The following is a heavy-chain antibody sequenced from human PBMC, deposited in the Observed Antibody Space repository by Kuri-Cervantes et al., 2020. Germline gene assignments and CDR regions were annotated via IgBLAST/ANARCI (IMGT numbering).Heavy chain of an antibody. CDR3: ARGSIRGHFDY. V-gene: IGHV4-34*01. CDR2: INHSGST. CDR1: GGSFSGYY. Sequence: GSLRLSCAVYGGSFSGYYWSWIRQPPGKGLEWIGEINHSGSTNYNPSLKSRVTVSIDTSKNQFSLKLNSVTAADTAVYYCARGSIRGHFDYWGQGTLVTVSS. J-gene: IGHJ4*02. D-gene: IGHD2-21*01.